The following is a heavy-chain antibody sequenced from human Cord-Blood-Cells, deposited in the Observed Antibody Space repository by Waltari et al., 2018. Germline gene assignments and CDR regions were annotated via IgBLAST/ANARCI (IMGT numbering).Heavy chain of an antibody. CDR3: ARDVRGAGTLYWYLDL. CDR1: GFTVSSNY. Sequence: EVQLVESGGGLIQPGGSLRLSCAASGFTVSSNYMSWVRQAPGKGLEWVSVIYSGGSTYYADSVKGRFTISRDNSKNTLYLQMNSLRAEDTAVYYCARDVRGAGTLYWYLDLWGRGTLVTVSS. CDR2: IYSGGST. D-gene: IGHD6-13*01. J-gene: IGHJ2*01. V-gene: IGHV3-53*01.